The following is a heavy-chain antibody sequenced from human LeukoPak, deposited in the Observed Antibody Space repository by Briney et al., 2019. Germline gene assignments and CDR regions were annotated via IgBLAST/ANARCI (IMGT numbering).Heavy chain of an antibody. D-gene: IGHD1-26*01. V-gene: IGHV3-49*04. CDR2: ITSKAYGGTT. CDR1: GFTLGDYA. J-gene: IGHJ4*02. CDR3: TREVERGGSYWGGDY. Sequence: GGSLRLSCTGSGFTLGDYAMNWVRQAPGKGLEWVGLITSKAYGGTTEYAASVKGRFTISRDDSNNIVHLQMNSLKIEDTAVYYCTREVERGGSYWGGDYWGQGTLVTVSS.